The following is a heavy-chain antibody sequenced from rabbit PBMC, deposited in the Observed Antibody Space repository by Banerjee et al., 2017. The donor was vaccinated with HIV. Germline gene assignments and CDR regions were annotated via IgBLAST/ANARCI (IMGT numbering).Heavy chain of an antibody. V-gene: IGHV1S40*01. CDR2: INAGSSDYT. Sequence: QSLEESGGDLVKPGASLTLTCTASGFSFSSSYLICWVRQAPGKGLEWIACINAGSSDYTYYASWAKGRFTISKTSSTTVTLQMTSLTAADTATYFCARDYTISAYYPFTLWGPGTLVTVS. D-gene: IGHD1-1*01. CDR3: ARDYTISAYYPFTL. CDR1: GFSFSSSYL. J-gene: IGHJ4*01.